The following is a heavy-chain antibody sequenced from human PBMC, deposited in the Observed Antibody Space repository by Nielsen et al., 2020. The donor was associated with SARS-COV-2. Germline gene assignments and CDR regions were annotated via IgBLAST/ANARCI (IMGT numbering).Heavy chain of an antibody. J-gene: IGHJ4*02. CDR3: ARDSSGTYRRVDY. CDR1: GYSFTSYG. CDR2: ISPYNGNR. Sequence: ASVKVSCKASGYSFTSYGISWVRQAPGRGLEWMGWISPYNGNRNYAQKFQGRVTMTTDTSTSTAYMEVKSLESDDTAVYYCARDSSGTYRRVDYWGQGTLVTVSS. D-gene: IGHD3-22*01. V-gene: IGHV1-18*01.